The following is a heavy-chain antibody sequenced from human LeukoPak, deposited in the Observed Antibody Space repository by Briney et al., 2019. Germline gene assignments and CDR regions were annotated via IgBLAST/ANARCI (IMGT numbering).Heavy chain of an antibody. V-gene: IGHV4-38-2*01. CDR1: GYLISSGYY. J-gene: IGHJ4*02. D-gene: IGHD6-19*01. CDR2: IYHSGST. CDR3: ARAAVYSSPFDY. Sequence: SETLSLTCAVSGYLISSGYYWGWIRQPPGKGLEWIGSIYHSGSTYYNPSLKSRVTISVDTSKNQFSLKLSSVTAADTAVYYCARAAVYSSPFDYWGQGTLVTVSS.